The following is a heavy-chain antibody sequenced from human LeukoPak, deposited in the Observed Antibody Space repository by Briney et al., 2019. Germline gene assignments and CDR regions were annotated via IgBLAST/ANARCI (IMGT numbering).Heavy chain of an antibody. V-gene: IGHV1-8*01. D-gene: IGHD3-10*02. CDR1: GYTFTSYD. CDR3: ARAQCDDSNCKYYVNMDV. J-gene: IGHJ6*03. CDR2: MNPKNGNK. Sequence: GASVKVSCKASGYTFTSYDINWVRQAPGQGPEWMGWMNPKNGNKGHAQKFQDRITMTSNTPISTAYMELSSLSSEDTAVYYCARAQCDDSNCKYYVNMDVWGKGTTVTVSS.